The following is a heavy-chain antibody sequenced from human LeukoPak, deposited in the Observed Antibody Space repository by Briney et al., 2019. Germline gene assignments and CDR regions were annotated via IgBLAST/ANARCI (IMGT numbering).Heavy chain of an antibody. Sequence: ASVKVSCKASGYTFTSYYMHWVRQAPGQGFEWMGIINPSGGSTSYAQKFQGRVTMTRDTSTSTVYMELSSLRSEDTAVYYCARDRARIAAAGRRWFDPWGQGTLVTVSS. CDR1: GYTFTSYY. D-gene: IGHD6-13*01. J-gene: IGHJ5*02. V-gene: IGHV1-46*01. CDR3: ARDRARIAAAGRRWFDP. CDR2: INPSGGST.